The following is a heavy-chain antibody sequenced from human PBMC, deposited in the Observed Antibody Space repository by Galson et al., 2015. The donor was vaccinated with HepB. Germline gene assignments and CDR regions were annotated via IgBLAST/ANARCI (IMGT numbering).Heavy chain of an antibody. CDR2: ISSSSSYI. D-gene: IGHD3-22*01. J-gene: IGHJ2*01. Sequence: SLRLSCAASGFTFSSYSMNWVRQAPGKGLEWVSSISSSSSYIYYADSVKGRFTISRDNAKNSLYLQMDSLRDEDTAVYYCARDYDTSGYHLPIGWFFDLWGRGTLVTVSS. CDR1: GFTFSSYS. CDR3: ARDYDTSGYHLPIGWFFDL. V-gene: IGHV3-21*01.